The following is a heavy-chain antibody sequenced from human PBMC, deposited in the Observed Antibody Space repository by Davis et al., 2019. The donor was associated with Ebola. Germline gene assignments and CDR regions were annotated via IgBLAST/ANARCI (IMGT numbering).Heavy chain of an antibody. D-gene: IGHD2-8*01. V-gene: IGHV3-21*01. CDR2: ISSSSSYI. CDR1: GFTFSSYS. CDR3: ARDRNGPLYYYYGMDV. J-gene: IGHJ6*02. Sequence: PGGSLRLSCAASGFTFSSYSMNWVRQAPGKGLEWVSSISSSSSYIYYADSVEGRFTISRDNAKNSLYLQMNSLRAEDTAVYYCARDRNGPLYYYYGMDVWGQGTTVTVSS.